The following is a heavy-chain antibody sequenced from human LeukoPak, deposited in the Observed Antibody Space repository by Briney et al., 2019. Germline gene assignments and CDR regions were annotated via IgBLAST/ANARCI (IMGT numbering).Heavy chain of an antibody. CDR2: ITGSGGST. CDR1: GFTFSNYG. J-gene: IGHJ4*02. CDR3: ARVRHLYYFDY. V-gene: IGHV3-23*01. Sequence: GGSLRLSCAASGFTFSNYGLSWVRQAPGKGLEWVSGITGSGGSTYYADSVKGRFTISRDNAKNSLYLQMNSLRAEDTALYYCARVRHLYYFDYWGQGTLVTVSS.